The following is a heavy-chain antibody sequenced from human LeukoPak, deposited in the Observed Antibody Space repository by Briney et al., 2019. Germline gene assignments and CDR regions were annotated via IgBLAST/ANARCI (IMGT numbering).Heavy chain of an antibody. CDR2: INHSGST. J-gene: IGHJ4*02. V-gene: IGHV4-34*01. D-gene: IGHD5-12*01. CDR1: GGSFSGYY. Sequence: PSEALSLTCAVYGGSFSGYYWSWIRQPPGKGLEWIGEINHSGSTNYNPSLKSRVTISVDTSKNQFSLKLSSVTAADTAVYYCARGRTKWLRLHKATFDYWGQGTLVTVSS. CDR3: ARGRTKWLRLHKATFDY.